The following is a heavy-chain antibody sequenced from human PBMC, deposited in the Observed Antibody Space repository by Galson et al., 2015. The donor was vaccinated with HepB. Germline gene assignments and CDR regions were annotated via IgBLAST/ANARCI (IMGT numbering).Heavy chain of an antibody. CDR3: VRGGHYYDRSGYHFFDY. CDR2: ISGRRNST. Sequence: SLRLSCAASGFTFSDYYMSWVRQAPGKGLEWVSDISGRRNSTNYADSVKGRFTISRDNAKNSLYLQMNTLRAEDTALYYCVRGGHYYDRSGYHFFDYWGQGTLVTVSS. CDR1: GFTFSDYY. J-gene: IGHJ4*02. D-gene: IGHD3-22*01. V-gene: IGHV3-11*06.